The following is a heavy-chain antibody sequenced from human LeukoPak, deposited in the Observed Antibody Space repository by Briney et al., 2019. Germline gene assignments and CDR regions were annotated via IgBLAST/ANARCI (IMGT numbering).Heavy chain of an antibody. V-gene: IGHV1-2*02. D-gene: IGHD3-16*01. CDR3: ARELGEPDAFDI. CDR1: GYTLTGYY. J-gene: IGHJ3*02. Sequence: ASVKVSCKASGYTLTGYYMHWVRQAPGQGLEWMGWINPNSGGTNYAQKFQGRVTMTRDTSISTAYMELSRLRSDDTAVYYCARELGEPDAFDIWGQGTMVTVSS. CDR2: INPNSGGT.